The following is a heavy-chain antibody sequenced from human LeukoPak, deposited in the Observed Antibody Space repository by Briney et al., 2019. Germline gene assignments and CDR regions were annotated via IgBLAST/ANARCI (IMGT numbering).Heavy chain of an antibody. D-gene: IGHD3-22*01. CDR1: GGSISSYY. V-gene: IGHV4-4*07. J-gene: IGHJ6*02. CDR2: IYTSGST. Sequence: PSETRSLTCTVSGGSISSYYWSWIRQPTGKGLEWIGRIYTSGSTNYNPSLKSRVTMSVDTSKNQFSLKLSSVTAADTAVYYCARATYYYDSSGMDVWGQGTTVTVSS. CDR3: ARATYYYDSSGMDV.